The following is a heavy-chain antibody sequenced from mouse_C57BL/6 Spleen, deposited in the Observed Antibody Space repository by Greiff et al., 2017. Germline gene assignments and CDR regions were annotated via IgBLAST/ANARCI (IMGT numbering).Heavy chain of an antibody. J-gene: IGHJ2*01. Sequence: EVMLVESGGDLVKPGGSLKLSCVASGFTFSSYGMSWVRQTPDKRLEWVATISSGGSYTYYPDSVKGRFTISRDNAKNTLYLQMSSLKSEETDMYYCARLVGYVVYFDYWSQGTTLTV. CDR2: ISSGGSYT. CDR3: ARLVGYVVYFDY. CDR1: GFTFSSYG. V-gene: IGHV5-6*02. D-gene: IGHD2-2*01.